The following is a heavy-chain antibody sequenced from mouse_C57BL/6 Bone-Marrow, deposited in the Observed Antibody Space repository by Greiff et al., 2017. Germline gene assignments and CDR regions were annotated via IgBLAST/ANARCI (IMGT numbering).Heavy chain of an antibody. V-gene: IGHV5-17*01. Sequence: EVKVVESGGGLVKPGGSLQLSCAASGFTFSASGMHWVRQAPEKGLEWVAYIRSCSSTIYYADKVKGRFTISRDNAKTTMFLQMTSLRSEDTAMYYCARGLRRYAMDYWVQGTSVTVSS. CDR1: GFTFSASG. J-gene: IGHJ4*01. CDR2: IRSCSSTI. D-gene: IGHD2-4*01. CDR3: ARGLRRYAMDY.